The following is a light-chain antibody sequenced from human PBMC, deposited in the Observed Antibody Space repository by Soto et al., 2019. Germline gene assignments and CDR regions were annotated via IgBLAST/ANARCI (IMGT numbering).Light chain of an antibody. CDR3: QKYNSAAFT. CDR1: QGISNY. J-gene: IGKJ3*01. Sequence: DIQMTQSPSSLSASVGDRVTITCRASQGISNYLPWYQQKPGKVPKLLIYAASTLQSGVPSRFSGSGSGTDFPLTISSLQRADVATYDCQKYNSAAFTFGPGTKVDIK. V-gene: IGKV1-27*01. CDR2: AAS.